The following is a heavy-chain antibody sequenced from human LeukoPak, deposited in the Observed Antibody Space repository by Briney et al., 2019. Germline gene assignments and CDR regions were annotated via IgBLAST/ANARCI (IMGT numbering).Heavy chain of an antibody. CDR2: LGIAGDT. CDR3: ARQKQSHGNFDY. V-gene: IGHV3-13*01. D-gene: IGHD1-26*01. J-gene: IGHJ4*02. CDR1: GFTVSSYT. Sequence: GGSLRLSCAASGFTVSSYTMHWVRHPIGRGLEWVSALGIAGDTFYPGSVKGRFTISRENAKNSLYLQMNSLRAEDTAMYYCARQKQSHGNFDYWGQGTLITVSS.